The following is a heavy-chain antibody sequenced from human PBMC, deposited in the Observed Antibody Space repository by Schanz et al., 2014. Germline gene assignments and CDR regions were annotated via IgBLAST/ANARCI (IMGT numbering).Heavy chain of an antibody. D-gene: IGHD3-10*01. CDR1: GYTFINSD. Sequence: QVLLVQSGAEVKNPGASVKVSCKASGYTFINSDINWVRQAAGQGLEYMGRINPNSGGTNFAQKFQGRVTMTRDTSISTVYMELSRLRSDDTAVYYCAREGTVIRGLSGWFDPWGQGTLVTVSS. CDR3: AREGTVIRGLSGWFDP. CDR2: INPNSGGT. J-gene: IGHJ5*02. V-gene: IGHV1-2*06.